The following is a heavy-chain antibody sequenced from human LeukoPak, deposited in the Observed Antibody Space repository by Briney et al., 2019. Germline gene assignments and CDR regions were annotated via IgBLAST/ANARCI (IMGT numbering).Heavy chain of an antibody. CDR2: FFTSGTSGTT. Sequence: SETLSLTCTVSGGSVSTYYWSWIRQPVGKGLEFIGRFFTSGTSGTTNYNPSLKSRVTMSLDTSKNQFSLKLSSVTAADTAVYYCARDLGGYSDGSYYYYMDVWGKGTTVTVSS. CDR3: ARDLGGYSDGSYYYYMDV. V-gene: IGHV4-4*07. CDR1: GGSVSTYY. D-gene: IGHD5-18*01. J-gene: IGHJ6*03.